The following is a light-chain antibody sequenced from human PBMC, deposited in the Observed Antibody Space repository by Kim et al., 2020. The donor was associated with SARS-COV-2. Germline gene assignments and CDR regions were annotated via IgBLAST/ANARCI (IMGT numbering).Light chain of an antibody. CDR2: GKN. CDR3: NSRDSNDNVV. Sequence: VALVQTVRITCQGDSLRSYYATWYQQKPGQAPIVVIYGKNNRPSGIPDRFSGYSSGNTASLTITGTQAGDEADYYCNSRDSNDNVVFGGGTQLTVL. V-gene: IGLV3-19*01. J-gene: IGLJ2*01. CDR1: SLRSYY.